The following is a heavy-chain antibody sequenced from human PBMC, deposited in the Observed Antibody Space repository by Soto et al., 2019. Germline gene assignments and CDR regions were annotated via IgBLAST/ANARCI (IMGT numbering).Heavy chain of an antibody. CDR3: AIGLAITVNTGSHCFDS. Sequence: ASVKVSCKASGYTFTDYYLDWVRQAPGHGLEWMGWINPKTGATKSAQKFRGRVSMTRDTSISTAYMELSRLTSDDTAIYYCAIGLAITVNTGSHCFDSWGQVTPVTVSS. V-gene: IGHV1-2*02. CDR1: GYTFTDYY. CDR2: INPKTGAT. D-gene: IGHD1-1*01. J-gene: IGHJ5*01.